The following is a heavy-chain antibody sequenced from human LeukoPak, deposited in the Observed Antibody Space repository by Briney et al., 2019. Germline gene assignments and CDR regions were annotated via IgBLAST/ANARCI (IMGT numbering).Heavy chain of an antibody. CDR3: ARDQPTIRFPYFDY. Sequence: GASVKLSCKASGGTFSSYAISWVRQAPGQGLEWMGRIIPIFGTANYAQKFQGRVTITADKSTSTAYMELSSLRSEDTAVYYCARDQPTIRFPYFDYWGQGTLVTVSS. D-gene: IGHD5-24*01. V-gene: IGHV1-69*06. J-gene: IGHJ4*02. CDR2: IIPIFGTA. CDR1: GGTFSSYA.